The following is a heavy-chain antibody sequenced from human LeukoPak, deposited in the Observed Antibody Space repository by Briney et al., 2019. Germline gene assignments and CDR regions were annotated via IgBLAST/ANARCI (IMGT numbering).Heavy chain of an antibody. CDR3: AGYYYDSSRGFDL. Sequence: GSLRLSSAASGFKFDDYGMSWVRQAPGKGLEWVCDINWNGAWTGYADSVKGRFTISRDNAKNSLYLQMNSLRAEDTALYYCAGYYYDSSRGFDLWGQGTLVTVSA. D-gene: IGHD3-22*01. V-gene: IGHV3-20*04. CDR2: INWNGAWT. CDR1: GFKFDDYG. J-gene: IGHJ5*02.